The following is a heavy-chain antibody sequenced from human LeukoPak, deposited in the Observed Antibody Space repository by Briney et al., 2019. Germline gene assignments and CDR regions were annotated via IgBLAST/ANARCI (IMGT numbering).Heavy chain of an antibody. CDR2: IWYDGSNK. J-gene: IGHJ4*02. D-gene: IGHD2-15*01. CDR3: AKENCSGGSCFFDY. Sequence: PGGSLRLSCAASGFTFSSYGMHWVRQAPGKGLEWVAVIWYDGSNKYYADSVKGRFTISRDNSKNTLYLQMSSLRAEDTAVYYCAKENCSGGSCFFDYWGQGTLVTVSS. V-gene: IGHV3-33*06. CDR1: GFTFSSYG.